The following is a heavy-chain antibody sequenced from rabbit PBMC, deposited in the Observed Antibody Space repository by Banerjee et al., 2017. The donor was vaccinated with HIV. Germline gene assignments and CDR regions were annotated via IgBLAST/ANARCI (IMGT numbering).Heavy chain of an antibody. CDR3: ARDLDGVIGWNFGW. Sequence: QEQLTETGGGLVQPGGSLTLTCKASGFDFSSNDYMCWVRQAPGKGLEWIACTAGGRSTFTYYASWAKGRFTCSKASSTTVTLQMTSLTAADTATYFCARDLDGVIGWNFGWWGQGTLVTVS. J-gene: IGHJ4*01. V-gene: IGHV1S45*01. CDR2: TAGGRSTFT. D-gene: IGHD4-1*01. CDR1: GFDFSSNDY.